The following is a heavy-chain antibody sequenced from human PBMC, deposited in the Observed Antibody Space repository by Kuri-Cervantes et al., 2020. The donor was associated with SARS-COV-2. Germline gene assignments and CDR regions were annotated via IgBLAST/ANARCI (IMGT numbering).Heavy chain of an antibody. CDR1: GYTFTSYD. Sequence: ASVKVSCKASGYTFTSYDINWVRQATGQGLEWMGWMDPNSGNTGYAQKFQGRVTMTRNTSISIAYMELSSLRSEDTAVYYCASGYILTGYYMAHYYYYGMDVWGQGTTVTVSS. CDR2: MDPNSGNT. D-gene: IGHD3-9*01. V-gene: IGHV1-8*01. CDR3: ASGYILTGYYMAHYYYYGMDV. J-gene: IGHJ6*02.